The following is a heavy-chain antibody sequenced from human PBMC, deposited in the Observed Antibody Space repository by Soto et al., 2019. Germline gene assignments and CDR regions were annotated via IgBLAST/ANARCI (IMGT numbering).Heavy chain of an antibody. CDR1: GYTFTSYG. V-gene: IGHV1-18*04. CDR3: ARDPLGKWELYYYYYGMDV. J-gene: IGHJ6*02. Sequence: GASVKVSCKASGYTFTSYGISWVRQAPGQGLEWMGWISAYNGNTNYAQKLQGRVTMTTDTSKSTAYMELRSLRSDDTAVYYCARDPLGKWELYYYYYGMDVWGQGTTVTVSS. CDR2: ISAYNGNT. D-gene: IGHD1-26*01.